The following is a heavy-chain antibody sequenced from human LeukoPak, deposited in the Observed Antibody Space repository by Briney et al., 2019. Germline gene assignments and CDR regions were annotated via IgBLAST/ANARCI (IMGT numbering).Heavy chain of an antibody. V-gene: IGHV3-53*01. CDR1: GFTVSSNY. CDR3: ARVAVRYSSGWFNFDY. Sequence: GSLRLSCAASGFTVSSNYMSWVRQAPGKGLEWVSVIYSGGSTYYADSVKGRFTISRDNSKNTLYLQMNSLRAEDTAVYYCARVAVRYSSGWFNFDYWGQGTLVTVSS. D-gene: IGHD6-19*01. J-gene: IGHJ4*02. CDR2: IYSGGST.